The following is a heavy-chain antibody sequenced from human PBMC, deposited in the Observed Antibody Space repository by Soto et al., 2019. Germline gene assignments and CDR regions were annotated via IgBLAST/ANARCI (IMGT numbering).Heavy chain of an antibody. Sequence: ASVKVSCKASGYTFTGYYMHWVRQAPGRGLEWMGWINPNSGGTNYAQKFQGRVTMTRDTSISTAYMELSRLRSDDTAVYYCARALIVVVPAAIQYWFDPWGQGTLVTVSS. J-gene: IGHJ5*02. CDR1: GYTFTGYY. CDR3: ARALIVVVPAAIQYWFDP. V-gene: IGHV1-2*02. D-gene: IGHD2-2*02. CDR2: INPNSGGT.